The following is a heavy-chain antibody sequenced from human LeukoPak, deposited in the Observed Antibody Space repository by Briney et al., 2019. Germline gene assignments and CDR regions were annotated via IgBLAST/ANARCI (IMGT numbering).Heavy chain of an antibody. Sequence: SQTLSLTCAISGDSVSSNSAAWHWIRQSPSRGLEWLGRTYYRSKWYNDYAVSAITRITINPDTSKNQFSLQLNSVTAEDAAVYYCARSDHIAVAGLFDYWGQGTLVTVSS. CDR2: TYYRSKWYN. CDR3: ARSDHIAVAGLFDY. CDR1: GDSVSSNSAA. D-gene: IGHD6-19*01. J-gene: IGHJ4*02. V-gene: IGHV6-1*01.